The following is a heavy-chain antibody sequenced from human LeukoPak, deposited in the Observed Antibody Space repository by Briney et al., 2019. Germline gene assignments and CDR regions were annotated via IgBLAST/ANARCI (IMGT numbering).Heavy chain of an antibody. V-gene: IGHV3-7*01. J-gene: IGHJ4*02. CDR3: ARYDFYQSSGHHYLDS. CDR2: ISPDGSVT. Sequence: GGSLRLSCAASGFTFSSYWMSWVRQAPGKGPEWVAYISPDGSVTYYLDSVKGRFTISRDNAQNSLYLQMNSLRVEDTAIFYCARYDFYQSSGHHYLDSWGQGTLVTVSS. D-gene: IGHD3-22*01. CDR1: GFTFSSYW.